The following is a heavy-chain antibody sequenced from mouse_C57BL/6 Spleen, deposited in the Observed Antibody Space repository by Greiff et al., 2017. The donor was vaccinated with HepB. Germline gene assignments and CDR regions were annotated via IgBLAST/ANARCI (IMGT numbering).Heavy chain of an antibody. CDR2: INPSSGYT. D-gene: IGHD1-1*01. V-gene: IGHV1-4*01. J-gene: IGHJ3*01. CDR3: ARGDYYGSSPWFAY. CDR1: GYTFTSYT. Sequence: QVHVKQSGAELARPGASVKMSCKASGYTFTSYTMHWVKQRPGQGLEWIGYINPSSGYTKYNQKFKDKATLTADKSSSTAYMQLSSLTSEDSAVYYCARGDYYGSSPWFAYWGQGTLVTVSA.